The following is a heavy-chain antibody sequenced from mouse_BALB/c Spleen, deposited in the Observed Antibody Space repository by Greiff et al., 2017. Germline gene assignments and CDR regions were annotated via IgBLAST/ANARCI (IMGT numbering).Heavy chain of an antibody. CDR1: GFTFGDYY. J-gene: IGHJ4*01. Sequence: EVKLVESGGGLVKPGGSLKLSCAASGFTFGDYYMYWVRQTPEKRLEWVATISDGGSYTYYPDSVKGRFTISRDNAKNNLYLQMSSLKSEDTAMYYCARGGITTGLYAMDYWGQGTSVTVSS. CDR3: ARGGITTGLYAMDY. CDR2: ISDGGSYT. D-gene: IGHD2-4*01. V-gene: IGHV5-4*02.